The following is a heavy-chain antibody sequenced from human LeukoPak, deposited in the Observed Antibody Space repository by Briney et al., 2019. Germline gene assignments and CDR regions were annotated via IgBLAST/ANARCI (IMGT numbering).Heavy chain of an antibody. J-gene: IGHJ3*02. CDR1: GFTLDEYT. CDR2: IKQDGREK. V-gene: IGHV3-7*01. CDR3: AREGFAAASDI. Sequence: GGSLRLSCAASGFTLDEYTMHWVRQAPGKGLEWVANIKQDGREKNYVDSVKGRFSISRDNAKNSLYLQMNSLRAEDTAVYYCAREGFAAASDIWGQGTMVTVSS. D-gene: IGHD2-15*01.